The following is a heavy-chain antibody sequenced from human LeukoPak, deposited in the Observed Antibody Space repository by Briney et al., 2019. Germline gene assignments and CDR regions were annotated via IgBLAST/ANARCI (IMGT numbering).Heavy chain of an antibody. CDR1: VGSIGPYY. Sequence: PSETLSLTCSVSVGSIGPYYWNWMRQSPGKGLEWIGYIYYSGSTKYSPSLKSRVTISVDTSKNQFSLKLSSVTAADTAVYYCARDGVAVAPTGSNWYFDLWGRGRLVTVSS. J-gene: IGHJ2*01. V-gene: IGHV4-59*01. CDR2: IYYSGST. CDR3: ARDGVAVAPTGSNWYFDL. D-gene: IGHD6-19*01.